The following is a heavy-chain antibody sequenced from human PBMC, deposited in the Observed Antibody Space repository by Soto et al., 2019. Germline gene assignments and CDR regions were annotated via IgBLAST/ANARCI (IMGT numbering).Heavy chain of an antibody. CDR1: GFTFDDYA. V-gene: IGHV3-9*01. J-gene: IGHJ6*01. CDR3: AKDSGRYDIYAMDV. D-gene: IGHD3-9*01. Sequence: EVQLVESGGGLVQPGRSLRLSCAASGFTFDDYAMHWVRQAPGKGLEWVSGISWNSGSMDYVDSVKGRFTISRDNAKKYLYLQMNSLRPEDTALYFCAKDSGRYDIYAMDVW. CDR2: ISWNSGSM.